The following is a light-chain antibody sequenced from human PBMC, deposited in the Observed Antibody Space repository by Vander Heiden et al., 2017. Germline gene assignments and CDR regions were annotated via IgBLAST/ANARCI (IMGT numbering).Light chain of an antibody. V-gene: IGKV4-1*01. CDR3: QQYYSTPYT. CDR2: WAS. Sequence: DIVMTPPPAPLLGSLGEGATINSKWSQRGLYSCNSKNYLAWYQQKPGQPPKLLIYWASNRESGVPDRFSGSGSGTDFTLTISRLQAEDVAVYYCQQYYSTPYTFGQGTKLEIK. J-gene: IGKJ2*01. CDR1: QRGLYSCNSKNY.